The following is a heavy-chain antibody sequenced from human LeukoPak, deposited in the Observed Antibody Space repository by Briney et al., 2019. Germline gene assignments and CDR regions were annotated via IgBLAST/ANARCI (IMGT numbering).Heavy chain of an antibody. CDR2: INHSGST. V-gene: IGHV4-34*01. J-gene: IGHJ5*02. CDR1: GGSFSGYY. D-gene: IGHD2-15*01. CDR3: ARRGRYCSGGSCFIGLFDP. Sequence: PSETLSLTCAVYGGSFSGYYWSWIRQPPGKGLEWIGEINHSGSTNYNPSLKSRVTISVDTSKSQFSLKLSSVTAADTAVYYCARRGRYCSGGSCFIGLFDPWGQGTLVTVSS.